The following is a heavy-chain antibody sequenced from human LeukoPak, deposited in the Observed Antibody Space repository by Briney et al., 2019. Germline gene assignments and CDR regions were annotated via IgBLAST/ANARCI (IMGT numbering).Heavy chain of an antibody. CDR1: GFTVSSNY. Sequence: GGSLRLSCAASGFTVSSNYMSWVRQAPGKGLEWVSSISSSSSYIYYADSVKGRFTISRDNAKNSLYLQMNSLRAEDTAVYYCARALDIVVVPAVMGNYFDYWGQGTLVTVSS. V-gene: IGHV3-21*01. J-gene: IGHJ4*02. D-gene: IGHD2-2*03. CDR2: ISSSSSYI. CDR3: ARALDIVVVPAVMGNYFDY.